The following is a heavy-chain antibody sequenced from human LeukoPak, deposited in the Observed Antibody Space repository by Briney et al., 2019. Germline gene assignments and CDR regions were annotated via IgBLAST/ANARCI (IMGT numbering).Heavy chain of an antibody. D-gene: IGHD3-9*01. CDR3: ARERGSYYDILTGYYPFDY. Sequence: ASVKVSCKASGYTFTSYDINWVRQATGQGLEWMGWMNPNSGNTGYAQKLQGRVTMTTDTSTSTAYMELRSLRSDDTAVYYCARERGSYYDILTGYYPFDYWGQGTLVTVSS. CDR2: MNPNSGNT. CDR1: GYTFTSYD. V-gene: IGHV1-8*01. J-gene: IGHJ4*02.